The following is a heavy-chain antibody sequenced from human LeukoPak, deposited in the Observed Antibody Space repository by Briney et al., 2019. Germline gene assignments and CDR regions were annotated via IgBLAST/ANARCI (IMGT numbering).Heavy chain of an antibody. Sequence: GASVKVSCKASGYTFTGYYMHWVRQAPGQGLEWMGRIIPNSGGTNYAQKFQGRVTMTRDTSISTAYMELSRLRSDDTAVYYCARDRTYYYDSSGYDYWGQGTLVTVSS. CDR1: GYTFTGYY. V-gene: IGHV1-2*06. J-gene: IGHJ4*02. D-gene: IGHD3-22*01. CDR3: ARDRTYYYDSSGYDY. CDR2: IIPNSGGT.